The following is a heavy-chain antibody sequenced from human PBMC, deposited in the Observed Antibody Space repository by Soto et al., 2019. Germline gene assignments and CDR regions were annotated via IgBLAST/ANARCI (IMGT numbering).Heavy chain of an antibody. CDR3: ARDFGGQDAFDI. CDR2: ISSSISTI. CDR1: LFTFSSYS. D-gene: IGHD2-15*01. Sequence: ALRVSCSASLFTFSSYSRDWVLQAPGKGLELVSYISSSISTIYYADSVKGRFTISRDNAKNSLYLQMNSLRAEDTAVYYCARDFGGQDAFDIWGQGTMVTVSS. J-gene: IGHJ3*02. V-gene: IGHV3-48*01.